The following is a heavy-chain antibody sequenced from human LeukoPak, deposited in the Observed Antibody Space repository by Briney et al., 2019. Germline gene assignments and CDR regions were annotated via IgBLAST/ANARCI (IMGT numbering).Heavy chain of an antibody. CDR2: VNQDGSGK. Sequence: GGSLRLSCAASGFTFSSAWMSWVRQAPGKGLEWVANVNQDGSGKYYVDSVKGRFTISKDNAKNSLYLQMNSLRAEDTAVYYCTTANYGPSYWGQGTLVTVSS. CDR3: TTANYGPSY. CDR1: GFTFSSAW. J-gene: IGHJ4*02. V-gene: IGHV3-7*01. D-gene: IGHD5-24*01.